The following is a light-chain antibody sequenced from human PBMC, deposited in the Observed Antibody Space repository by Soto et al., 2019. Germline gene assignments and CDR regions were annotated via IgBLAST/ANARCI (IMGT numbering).Light chain of an antibody. Sequence: DVQMTQSPSFLSASVGDRISITCRASQSISRYLNWYQQKPGKAPSLLIYGASNLQSGVPSRFSGSGSGTDFTLTISSLQPGDFATYYCQQSDYSPLSFGGGTKVDLK. CDR3: QQSDYSPLS. CDR1: QSISRY. CDR2: GAS. V-gene: IGKV1-39*01. J-gene: IGKJ4*01.